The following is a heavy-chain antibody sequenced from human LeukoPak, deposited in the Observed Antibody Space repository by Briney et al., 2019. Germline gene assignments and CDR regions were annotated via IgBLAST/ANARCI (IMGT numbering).Heavy chain of an antibody. J-gene: IGHJ3*02. Sequence: SETLSLTCTVSGDSISSSSYYWGWIRQPPGKGLEWIGNIYYSGSTYYNPSLKSRVTISVDTSKNQFSLKLSSVTAADTAVYYCARSRETYYYDSSGYRDAFDIWGQGTMVTVSS. CDR1: GDSISSSSYY. CDR2: IYYSGST. CDR3: ARSRETYYYDSSGYRDAFDI. D-gene: IGHD3-22*01. V-gene: IGHV4-39*07.